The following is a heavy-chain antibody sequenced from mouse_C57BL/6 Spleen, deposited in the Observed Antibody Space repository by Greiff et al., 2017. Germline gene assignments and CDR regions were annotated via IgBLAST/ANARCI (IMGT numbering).Heavy chain of an antibody. Sequence: QVQLQQPGAELVMPGASVKLSCKASGYTFTSYWMHWVKQRPGQGLEWIGEIYPSDSYTNYNQKFKGKSTLTVDKSSSTAYMQLSSLTSEDSAVYYCARGITGPYYFDYWGQGTTLTVSS. CDR3: ARGITGPYYFDY. V-gene: IGHV1-69*01. D-gene: IGHD4-1*01. CDR1: GYTFTSYW. J-gene: IGHJ2*01. CDR2: IYPSDSYT.